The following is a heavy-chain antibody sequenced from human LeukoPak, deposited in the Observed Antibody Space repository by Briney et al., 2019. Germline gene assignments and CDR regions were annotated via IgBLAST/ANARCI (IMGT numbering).Heavy chain of an antibody. CDR3: ARLSPDSRGYRFGPYDAFDI. CDR2: ISYDGSNK. CDR1: GFTFSSYA. D-gene: IGHD5-18*01. J-gene: IGHJ3*02. V-gene: IGHV3-30-3*01. Sequence: SGRSLRLSCAASGFTFSSYAMHWVRQAPGKGLEWVAVISYDGSNKYYADSVKGRFTISRDNSKNTLYLQMNSLRAEDTAVYYCARLSPDSRGYRFGPYDAFDIWGQGTKVTVSS.